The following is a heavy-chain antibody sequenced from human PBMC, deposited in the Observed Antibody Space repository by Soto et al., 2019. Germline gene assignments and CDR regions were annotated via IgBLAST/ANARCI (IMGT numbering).Heavy chain of an antibody. CDR1: GFTFSSYA. D-gene: IGHD6-13*01. V-gene: IGHV3-23*01. CDR2: ISGSGGST. J-gene: IGHJ5*02. Sequence: PGGSLRLSCAASGFTFSSYAMSWVRQAPGKGLEWVSAISGSGGSTYYADSVKGRFTISRDNSKNTLYLQMNSLRAEDTAVYYCAKEPLPGYSSSWYTGLFDPWGKGTLVTVSS. CDR3: AKEPLPGYSSSWYTGLFDP.